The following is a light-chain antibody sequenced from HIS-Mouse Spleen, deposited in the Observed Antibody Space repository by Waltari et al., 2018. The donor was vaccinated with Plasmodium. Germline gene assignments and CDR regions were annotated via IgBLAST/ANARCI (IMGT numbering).Light chain of an antibody. Sequence: SYELTQPPSVSVSPGQTARITCSGDALPKKYAYWYQQQSGQAPVLVIYEDSKRTSGILEGFSGSSSGTMATLTISGAQVEDEADYYCYSTDSSGNHRVFGGGTKLTVL. J-gene: IGLJ3*02. CDR2: EDS. CDR3: YSTDSSGNHRV. V-gene: IGLV3-10*01. CDR1: ALPKKY.